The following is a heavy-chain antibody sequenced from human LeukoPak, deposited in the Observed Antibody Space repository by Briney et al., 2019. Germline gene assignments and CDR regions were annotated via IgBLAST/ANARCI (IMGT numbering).Heavy chain of an antibody. J-gene: IGHJ6*03. CDR3: AAGQVYCSSTSCYKGYYYYYMDV. CDR2: IVVGSGNT. D-gene: IGHD2-2*02. CDR1: GFTFTSSA. Sequence: ASVKVSCKASGFTFTSSAMQWVRQARGQRLEWIGWIVVGSGNTNYAQKFQERVTITRDMSTSTDYMELSSLRSEDTAVYYCAAGQVYCSSTSCYKGYYYYYMDVWGKGTTVTVSS. V-gene: IGHV1-58*02.